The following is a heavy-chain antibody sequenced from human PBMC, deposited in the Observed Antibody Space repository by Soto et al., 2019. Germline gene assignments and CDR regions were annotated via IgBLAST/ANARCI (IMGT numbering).Heavy chain of an antibody. D-gene: IGHD6-13*01. CDR3: ASIAAAGTPHAFDI. V-gene: IGHV3-7*03. J-gene: IGHJ3*02. CDR1: GFTFSSYW. CDR2: IKENGSEK. Sequence: PGGSLRLSCAASGFTFSSYWMSWVRQAPGKGLEWVASIKENGSEKDYVDSVKGRFTISRDNAKNSLYLQMNSLRAEDTAVYYCASIAAAGTPHAFDIWGQGTMVTVSS.